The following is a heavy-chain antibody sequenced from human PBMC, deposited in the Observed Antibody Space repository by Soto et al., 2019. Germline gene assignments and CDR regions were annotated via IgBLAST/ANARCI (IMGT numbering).Heavy chain of an antibody. CDR2: ISSSSNYI. D-gene: IGHD3-10*01. CDR3: ARGYGELDY. CDR1: GFIFNTYT. V-gene: IGHV3-21*01. Sequence: EVQLEDSGGGLVKPGGSLRLCCAASGFIFNTYTMNWVRQTPGMGLEWISSISSSSNYIFYADSVKGRFTISRDNAKNSLYLQMNGLRAEDTAVYYCARGYGELDYWGQGTLVTVSS. J-gene: IGHJ4*02.